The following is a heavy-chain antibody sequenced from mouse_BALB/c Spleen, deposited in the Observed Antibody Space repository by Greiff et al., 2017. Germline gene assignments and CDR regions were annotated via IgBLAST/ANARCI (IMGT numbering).Heavy chain of an antibody. V-gene: IGHV2-6-4*01. CDR3: ARNEDDGYYEAWFAY. CDR1: GFSLSRYS. Sequence: QVQLKESGPGLVAPSQSLSITCTVSGFSLSRYSVHWVRQPPGKGLEWLGMIWGGGSTDYNSALKSRLSISKDNSKSQVFLKMNSLQTDDTAIYYCARNEDDGYYEAWFAYWGQGTLVTVSA. D-gene: IGHD2-3*01. CDR2: IWGGGST. J-gene: IGHJ3*01.